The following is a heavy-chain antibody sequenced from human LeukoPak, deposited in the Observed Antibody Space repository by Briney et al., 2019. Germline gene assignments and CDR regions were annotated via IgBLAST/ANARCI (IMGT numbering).Heavy chain of an antibody. Sequence: ASVKVSCEASGGTFSSYAISWVRQAPGQGLEWMGRIIPILGIANYAQKFQGRVTITADKSTSTAYMELSSLRSEDTAVYYCATRAGIAAAGTLSYWGQGTLVTVSS. J-gene: IGHJ4*02. D-gene: IGHD6-13*01. V-gene: IGHV1-69*04. CDR1: GGTFSSYA. CDR3: ATRAGIAAAGTLSY. CDR2: IIPILGIA.